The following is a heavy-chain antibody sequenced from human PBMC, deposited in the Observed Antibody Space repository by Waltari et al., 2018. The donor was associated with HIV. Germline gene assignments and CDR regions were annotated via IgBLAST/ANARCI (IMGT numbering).Heavy chain of an antibody. CDR2: IYSGGRT. V-gene: IGHV3-66*01. Sequence: EVQLVESGGGLVQPGGSLRPSCAAFGFTVSSNYMSWVRQAPGKGLEWVSVIYSGGRTYYGDSVKGRFTISRDNPKNTVYLQMNSLRVEDTAVYYCAGSEGRGAFDYWGQGTLVTVSS. CDR3: AGSEGRGAFDY. CDR1: GFTVSSNY. D-gene: IGHD3-10*01. J-gene: IGHJ4*02.